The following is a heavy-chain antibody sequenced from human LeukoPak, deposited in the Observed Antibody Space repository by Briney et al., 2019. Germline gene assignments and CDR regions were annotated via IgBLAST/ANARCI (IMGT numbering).Heavy chain of an antibody. CDR1: GGSFSGYY. CDR3: ARSHPYDYIWGTHRVYFDY. CDR2: INHSGGT. Sequence: PSETLSLTCAVYGGSFSGYYWSWIRQPPGKGLEWIGEINHSGGTNYNPSLKSRVTISVDTSKNQFSLKLSSVTAADTAVYYCARSHPYDYIWGTHRVYFDYWGQGTLVTVSS. V-gene: IGHV4-34*01. J-gene: IGHJ4*02. D-gene: IGHD3-16*01.